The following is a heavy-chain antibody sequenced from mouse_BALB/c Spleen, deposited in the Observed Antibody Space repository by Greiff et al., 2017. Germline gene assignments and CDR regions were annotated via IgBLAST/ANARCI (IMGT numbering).Heavy chain of an antibody. CDR2: IDPANGNT. J-gene: IGHJ2*01. CDR3: GGGAGGGDALDY. Sequence: EVQLQQSGAELVKPGASVKLSCTASGFTFNGTYMHWVKQRPEQGLEWIGRIDPANGNTKYDPKFQGKATITADTSSTTTYLQLSILTSEDAAVCYCGGGAGGGDALDYWGQGTTVTVSS. D-gene: IGHD1-1*02. CDR1: GFTFNGTY. V-gene: IGHV14-3*02.